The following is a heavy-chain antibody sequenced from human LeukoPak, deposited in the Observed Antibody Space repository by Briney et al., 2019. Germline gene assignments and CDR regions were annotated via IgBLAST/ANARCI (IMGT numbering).Heavy chain of an antibody. D-gene: IGHD6-13*01. V-gene: IGHV4-4*07. CDR1: GGSISSYY. CDR2: IYTSGST. J-gene: IGHJ5*02. Sequence: SETLSLTCTVSGGSISSYYWSWIRQPAGKGLEWIGRIYTSGSTNYNPSLKSRVTISVDTSKNQFFLKLSSVTAADTAVYYCARSEQLVSWFDPWGQGTLVTVSS. CDR3: ARSEQLVSWFDP.